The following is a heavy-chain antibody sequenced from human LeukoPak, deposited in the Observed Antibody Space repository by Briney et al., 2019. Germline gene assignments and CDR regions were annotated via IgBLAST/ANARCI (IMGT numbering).Heavy chain of an antibody. CDR3: ARSYYGSSGYYGLYGMAV. CDR2: INPSGGST. V-gene: IGHV1-46*01. J-gene: IGHJ6*02. Sequence: GASVKVSCKASGYTFTSYYMHWVRQAPGPGLAWVGIINPSGGSTSYAQKFQGRVTMTRDTSTSTVYMELSSLRSEDTAVYYCARSYYGSSGYYGLYGMAVWGQGTTVTVSS. D-gene: IGHD3-22*01. CDR1: GYTFTSYY.